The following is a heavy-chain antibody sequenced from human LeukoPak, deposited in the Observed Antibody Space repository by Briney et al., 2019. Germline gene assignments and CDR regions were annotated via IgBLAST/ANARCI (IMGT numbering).Heavy chain of an antibody. Sequence: ASVKVSCKVSGYTLTELSMHWVRQAPGKGLEWMGGFDPEDGETIYAQKFQGRVTMTEDTSTDTAYMELSSLRSEDTAVYYCATVPKRRDYYDGSGYYSYFDYWGQGTLVTVSS. V-gene: IGHV1-24*01. D-gene: IGHD3-22*01. CDR3: ATVPKRRDYYDGSGYYSYFDY. J-gene: IGHJ4*02. CDR2: FDPEDGET. CDR1: GYTLTELS.